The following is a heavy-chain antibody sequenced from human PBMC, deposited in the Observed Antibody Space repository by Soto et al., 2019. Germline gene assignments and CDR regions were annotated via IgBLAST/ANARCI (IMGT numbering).Heavy chain of an antibody. V-gene: IGHV4-59*01. J-gene: IGHJ4*02. D-gene: IGHD6-13*01. CDR3: AREVRDGSSWYFDY. Sequence: QVQLQESGPGPVKPSETLSLTCTVSGGSISDYYWSWIRQPPGQGLEWIGYIHYSGSTNYNPSLKKRVRRLLDRSKKQFSLKVSSVTAADTAVYYCAREVRDGSSWYFDYWGQGTLVTVSS. CDR2: IHYSGST. CDR1: GGSISDYY.